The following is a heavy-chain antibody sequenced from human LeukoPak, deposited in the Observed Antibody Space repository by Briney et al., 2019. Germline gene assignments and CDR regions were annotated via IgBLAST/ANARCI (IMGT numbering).Heavy chain of an antibody. D-gene: IGHD2-15*01. CDR1: GFTFSSYS. V-gene: IGHV3-21*01. CDR2: ISSSSSYI. CDR3: ARDQRCSGGSCYFEPFDY. Sequence: GGSLRLSCAASGFTFSSYSMNWVRQAPGKGLEWVSSISSSSSYIYYADSVKGRFTISRDNAKNSLYLQMNSLRAEDTAVYYCARDQRCSGGSCYFEPFDYWGQGTLVTVSS. J-gene: IGHJ4*02.